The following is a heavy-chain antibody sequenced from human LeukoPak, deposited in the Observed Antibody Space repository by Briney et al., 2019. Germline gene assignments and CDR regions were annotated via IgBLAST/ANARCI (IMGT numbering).Heavy chain of an antibody. J-gene: IGHJ4*02. Sequence: KPSETLSLTCTVSGGSLSSYYWSWIRQPPGKGLKWIGYISYSGITNYYPSLKGRVSISVDMSKNQFSLKLSSVTAADTAVYYCARGGYGDYGDEVDYRGQGALVTDSS. D-gene: IGHD4-17*01. CDR1: GGSLSSYY. CDR3: ARGGYGDYGDEVDY. V-gene: IGHV4-59*01. CDR2: ISYSGIT.